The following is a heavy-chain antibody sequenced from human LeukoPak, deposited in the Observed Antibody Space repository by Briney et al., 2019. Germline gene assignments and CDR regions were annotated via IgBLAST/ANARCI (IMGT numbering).Heavy chain of an antibody. CDR3: ARRPTCSGGTWYGLDV. CDR1: GFTFSTYA. V-gene: IGHV3-30-3*01. J-gene: IGHJ6*04. CDR2: VSYDVNTK. Sequence: GRPLRLSCAASGFTFSTYAMHWVRQAPGKGLESVAIVSYDVNTKYYADSVKGRFTISRDNSENTLYLEMNSLRAEDTAVYFCARRPTCSGGTWYGLDVWGKGTTVTVSS. D-gene: IGHD2-15*01.